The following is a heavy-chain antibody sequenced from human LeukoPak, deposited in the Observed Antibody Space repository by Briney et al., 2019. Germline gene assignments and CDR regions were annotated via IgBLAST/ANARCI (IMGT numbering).Heavy chain of an antibody. J-gene: IGHJ5*02. CDR2: IYTSGST. CDR1: GGSISSGSYY. V-gene: IGHV4-61*02. D-gene: IGHD3-10*01. Sequence: PSETLSLTCTVSGGSISSGSYYWSWIRQPAGKGLEWIGRIYTSGSTNYNRSLKSRVTISVDTSKNQFSLKLSSVTAADTAVYYCARDPRDYGSGSYRWFDPWGQGTLVTVSS. CDR3: ARDPRDYGSGSYRWFDP.